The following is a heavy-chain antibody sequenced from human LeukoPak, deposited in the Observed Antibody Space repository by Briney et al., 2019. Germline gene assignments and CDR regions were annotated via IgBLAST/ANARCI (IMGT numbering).Heavy chain of an antibody. V-gene: IGHV4-59*08. Sequence: KPSETLSLTCTVSGGSITRNYWSWIRQPPGKGLEWIGSFSYSGSTNYNPSLKSRVTISADTSKNQFSLKLNSVTAADTAVYYCARHVYTTMDPIDYWGQGTLVTVSS. CDR1: GGSITRNY. CDR3: ARHVYTTMDPIDY. D-gene: IGHD5-18*01. J-gene: IGHJ4*02. CDR2: FSYSGST.